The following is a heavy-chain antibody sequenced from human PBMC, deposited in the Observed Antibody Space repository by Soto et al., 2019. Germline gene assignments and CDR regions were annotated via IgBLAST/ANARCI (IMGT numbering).Heavy chain of an antibody. Sequence: QVQLVESGGGVVQPGRSLRLSCVASGSTFSRSVMNWVRQAPGKGLEWVAVIWYDGSNKYYADSVKGRFTISRDNSNNTLYLQMNSLRAEDTAVYYCAREEAYHGDNYNYYNGMDVWGQGTTVTVSS. CDR2: IWYDGSNK. D-gene: IGHD4-17*01. CDR3: AREEAYHGDNYNYYNGMDV. J-gene: IGHJ6*02. V-gene: IGHV3-33*01. CDR1: GSTFSRSV.